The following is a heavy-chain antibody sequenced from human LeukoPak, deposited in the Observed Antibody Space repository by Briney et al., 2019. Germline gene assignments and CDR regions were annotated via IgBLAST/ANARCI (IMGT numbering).Heavy chain of an antibody. J-gene: IGHJ4*02. CDR3: ARAYYYDSSGYHYHDY. V-gene: IGHV3-33*01. CDR1: GFTFSSYG. Sequence: GGSLRLSCAASGFTFSSYGMHWVRQAPGKGLEWVAVIWYDGSNKYYADSVKGRFTISRDNSKNTLYLQMNSLRAKDTAVYYCARAYYYDSSGYHYHDYWGQGTLVTVSS. CDR2: IWYDGSNK. D-gene: IGHD3-22*01.